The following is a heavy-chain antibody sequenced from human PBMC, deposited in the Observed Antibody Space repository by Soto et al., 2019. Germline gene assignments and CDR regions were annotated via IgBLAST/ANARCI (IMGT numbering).Heavy chain of an antibody. CDR2: ISSSSSFI. J-gene: IGHJ6*03. V-gene: IGHV3-21*01. D-gene: IGHD2-15*01. CDR1: GFTFSNYS. Sequence: GGSLRLSCAASGFTFSNYSINWVRQAPGKGLEWVSSISSSSSFIYYADSVKGRFTISRDNAKNSLYLQMNSLRAEDTAVYYCARGPYVVVVAATVGYMDVWGKGTTVTVSS. CDR3: ARGPYVVVVAATVGYMDV.